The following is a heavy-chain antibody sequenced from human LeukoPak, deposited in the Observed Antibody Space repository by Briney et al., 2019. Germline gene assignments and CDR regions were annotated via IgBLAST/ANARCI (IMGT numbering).Heavy chain of an antibody. V-gene: IGHV3-23*01. J-gene: IGHJ4*02. CDR2: ISPSGDIT. Sequence: GGSLRLSCAASGFTFSNHGMNWVRQAPGKGLEWVSGISPSGDITYYADSVKGRFTISRDNSKNTLYLQMNSLRAEDTAVYYCARGGDVVVTATELDYWGQGTLVTVSS. CDR3: ARGGDVVVTATELDY. CDR1: GFTFSNHG. D-gene: IGHD2-21*02.